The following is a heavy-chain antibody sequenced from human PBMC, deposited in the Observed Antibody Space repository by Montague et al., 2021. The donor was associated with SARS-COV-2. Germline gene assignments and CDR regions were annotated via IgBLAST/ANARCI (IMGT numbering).Heavy chain of an antibody. J-gene: IGHJ6*03. Sequence: SVKVSCKASGYTFTSYGISWVRQAPGQGLEWMGWISAYNGNTNYAQKLQGRVTMITDTSTSTAYMELRSLRSDDTAVYYCARAERGYCSSTSCYTGYYYYMDVWGKGTTVTVSS. CDR3: ARAERGYCSSTSCYTGYYYYMDV. D-gene: IGHD2-2*02. CDR2: ISAYNGNT. V-gene: IGHV1-18*01. CDR1: GYTFTSYG.